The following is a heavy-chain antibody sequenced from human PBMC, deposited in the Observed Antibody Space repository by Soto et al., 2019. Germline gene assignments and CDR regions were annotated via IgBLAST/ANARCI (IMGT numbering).Heavy chain of an antibody. CDR1: GYTFTSYG. V-gene: IGHV1-18*01. CDR2: ISAYNGNT. D-gene: IGHD5-18*01. CDR3: ARAPYPVDTAMASFGMDV. J-gene: IGHJ6*02. Sequence: QVQLVQSGAEVKKPGASVKVSCKASGYTFTSYGINWVRQAPGQGLEWMGWISAYNGNTNYAQKLQGRVTMTTDTSTSTAYMELRSLRSDDTAVYYCARAPYPVDTAMASFGMDVWGQGTTVTVSS.